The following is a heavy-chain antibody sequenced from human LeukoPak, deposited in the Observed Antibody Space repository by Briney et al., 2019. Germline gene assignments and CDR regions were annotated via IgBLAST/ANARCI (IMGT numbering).Heavy chain of an antibody. CDR1: GFTFSSYS. V-gene: IGHV3-48*02. D-gene: IGHD3-3*01. CDR3: ARDHTLFDFWSDGGYFDY. CDR2: ISSSSSTI. Sequence: GGSLRLSCAASGFTFSSYSMTWVRQAPGKGLEWVSYISSSSSTIYYADSVKGRFTISRDNAKSSLYLQMNSLRDEDTAVYYCARDHTLFDFWSDGGYFDYWGQGTLVTVSS. J-gene: IGHJ4*02.